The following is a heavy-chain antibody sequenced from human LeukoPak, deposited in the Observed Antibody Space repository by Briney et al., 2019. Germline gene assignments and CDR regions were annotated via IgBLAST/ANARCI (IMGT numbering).Heavy chain of an antibody. J-gene: IGHJ4*02. CDR2: ISAYNGNT. V-gene: IGHV1-18*01. CDR3: ARESFHYYDSSGYYYGYFDY. D-gene: IGHD3-22*01. Sequence: ASVKVSCKASGYTFTSYGISWVRQAPGQGFEWMGWISAYNGNTNYAQKLQGRVTMTTDTSTSTAYMELRSLRSDDTAVYYCARESFHYYDSSGYYYGYFDYWGQGTLVTVSS. CDR1: GYTFTSYG.